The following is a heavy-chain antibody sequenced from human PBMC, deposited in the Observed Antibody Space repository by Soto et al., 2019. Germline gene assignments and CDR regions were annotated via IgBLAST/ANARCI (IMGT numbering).Heavy chain of an antibody. J-gene: IGHJ6*02. CDR1: GGSISSSSYY. Sequence: SETLSLTCTVSGGSISSSSYYWGWIRQPPGKGQEWIGSTYYSGSTYYNPSLKSRVTISVDTSKNQFSLRLSSVTAADTAVYYCARLPAYSSSWYSSPYYYYGMDVWGQGTTVTVSS. CDR2: TYYSGST. D-gene: IGHD6-13*01. CDR3: ARLPAYSSSWYSSPYYYYGMDV. V-gene: IGHV4-39*01.